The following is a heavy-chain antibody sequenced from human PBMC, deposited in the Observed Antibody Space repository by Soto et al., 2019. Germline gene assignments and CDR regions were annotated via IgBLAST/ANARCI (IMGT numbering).Heavy chain of an antibody. Sequence: SETLSLTCAVSGYSISSGYYWGWIRQPPGKGLEWIGSIYHSGSTYYNPSLKSRVTISVDTSKNQFSLKLSSVTAVDTAVYYCARDQQARYFDWLLTDYWGQGTLVTVSS. CDR1: GYSISSGYY. V-gene: IGHV4-38-2*02. J-gene: IGHJ4*02. D-gene: IGHD3-9*01. CDR2: IYHSGST. CDR3: ARDQQARYFDWLLTDY.